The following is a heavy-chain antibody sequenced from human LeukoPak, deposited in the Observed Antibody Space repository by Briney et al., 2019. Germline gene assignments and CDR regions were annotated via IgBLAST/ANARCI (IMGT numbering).Heavy chain of an antibody. CDR1: DDSISSGDYY. J-gene: IGHJ4*02. Sequence: SETLSLTCTVSDDSISSGDYYWSWIRQRAGKGLEWSGRISSSGSTNYNPSLKSRVTISVDTSKNQFSLKLSSVTAADTAVYYCARGVIAAGGNDFDYWGQGTLVTVSS. CDR3: ARGVIAAGGNDFDY. CDR2: ISSSGST. V-gene: IGHV4-61*02. D-gene: IGHD6-13*01.